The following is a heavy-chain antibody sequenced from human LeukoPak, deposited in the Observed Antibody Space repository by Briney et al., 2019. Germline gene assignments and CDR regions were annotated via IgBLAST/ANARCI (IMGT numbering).Heavy chain of an antibody. CDR1: GGSFSGYY. D-gene: IGHD3-22*01. CDR3: ARSPPNYYDSSGYPDY. Sequence: SETLSLTCAVYGGSFSGYYWSWIRQPPGKGLEWSGEINHSGSTNYNPSLKSRVTISVDTSKNQFSLKLSSVTAADTAVYYCARSPPNYYDSSGYPDYWGQGTLVTVSS. J-gene: IGHJ4*02. V-gene: IGHV4-34*01. CDR2: INHSGST.